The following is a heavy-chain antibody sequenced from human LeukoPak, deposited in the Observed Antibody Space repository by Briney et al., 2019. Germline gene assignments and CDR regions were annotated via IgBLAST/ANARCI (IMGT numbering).Heavy chain of an antibody. CDR1: GGSISSYY. D-gene: IGHD6-6*01. Sequence: SETLSLTCTVSGGSISSYYWSWIRQPPGKGLEWMGYIYYSGSTNYNPSLKSRVTISVDMSKNQFSLKLSSVTAADTAVYYCARDRPYYYYMDVWGKGATVTVSS. CDR2: IYYSGST. CDR3: ARDRPYYYYMDV. J-gene: IGHJ6*03. V-gene: IGHV4-59*01.